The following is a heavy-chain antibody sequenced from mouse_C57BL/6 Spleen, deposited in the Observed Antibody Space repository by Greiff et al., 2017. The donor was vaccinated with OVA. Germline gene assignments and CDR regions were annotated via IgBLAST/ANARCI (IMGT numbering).Heavy chain of an antibody. Sequence: VQLQQSVAELVRPGASVKLSCTASGFNIQNTYMHWVKQRPEQGLEWIGRIDPANGNTKYAPKFQGKVTIPADTSSNTAYLQLSSLTSEDTAIYYCARGNLFDYWGQGTTLTVSS. V-gene: IGHV14-3*01. CDR2: IDPANGNT. CDR1: GFNIQNTY. CDR3: ARGNLFDY. D-gene: IGHD2-1*01. J-gene: IGHJ2*01.